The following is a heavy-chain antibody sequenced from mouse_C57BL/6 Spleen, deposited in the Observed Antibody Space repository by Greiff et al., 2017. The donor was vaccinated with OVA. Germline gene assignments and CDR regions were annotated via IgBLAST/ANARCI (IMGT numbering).Heavy chain of an antibody. D-gene: IGHD2-4*01. J-gene: IGHJ2*01. CDR2: IYPRDGST. CDR1: GYTFTDHT. CDR3: ARGNDYEDYFDY. V-gene: IGHV1-78*01. Sequence: VQLQQSDAELVKPGASVKISCKVSGYTFTDHTIHWMKQRPEQGLEWIGYIYPRDGSTKYNEKFKGKATLTADKSSTAAYIQLNSLTSEDSAVYFCARGNDYEDYFDYWGQGTTLTVSS.